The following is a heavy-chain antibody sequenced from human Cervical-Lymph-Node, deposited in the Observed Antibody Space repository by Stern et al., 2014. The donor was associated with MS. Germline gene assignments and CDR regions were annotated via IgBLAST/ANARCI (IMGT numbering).Heavy chain of an antibody. D-gene: IGHD4/OR15-4a*01. CDR1: GYTFTHYH. J-gene: IGHJ5*02. CDR2: INPSGGST. CDR3: ARDMVDADKWFDP. Sequence: VQLVESGAEVKKPGASVNVSCKASGYTFTHYHIHWVRQAPGQGLAWMAMINPSGGSTTYGQKFQGRVTLTRDTSTSTVYMELRSLRSDDTALYYCARDMVDADKWFDPWGQGTLVTVSS. V-gene: IGHV1-46*01.